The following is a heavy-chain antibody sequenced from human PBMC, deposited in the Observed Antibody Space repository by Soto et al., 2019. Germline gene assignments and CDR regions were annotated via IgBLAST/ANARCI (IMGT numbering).Heavy chain of an antibody. CDR1: GFIFDNYA. CDR3: AKIKQGYFDY. CDR2: ISGGGGAT. Sequence: ASGGGLVQPGGSLRLSCAASGFIFDNYAMNWVRQAPGKGLEWISTISGGGGATYYADSVKGRFTISGDSSKSTVYLQMHSLRAEDTAIYYCAKIKQGYFDYWGQGTQVIVSS. V-gene: IGHV3-23*01. J-gene: IGHJ4*02.